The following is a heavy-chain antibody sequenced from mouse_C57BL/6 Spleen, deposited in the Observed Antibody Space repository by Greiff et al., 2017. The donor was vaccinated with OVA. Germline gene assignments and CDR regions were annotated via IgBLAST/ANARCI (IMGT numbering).Heavy chain of an antibody. J-gene: IGHJ1*03. Sequence: QVQLQQPGTELVKPGASVKLSCKASGYTFTSYWMHWVKQRPGPGLEWMGNINPSNGGNNYNEKLKSKATLTVDKSSSTAYMQLSSLTSEDSAVYYCARGDWYFDVWGTGTTLTVSS. V-gene: IGHV1-53*01. CDR1: GYTFTSYW. CDR2: INPSNGGN. CDR3: ARGDWYFDV.